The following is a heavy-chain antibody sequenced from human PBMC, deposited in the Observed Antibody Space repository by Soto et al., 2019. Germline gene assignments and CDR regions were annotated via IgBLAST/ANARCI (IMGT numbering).Heavy chain of an antibody. Sequence: GGSLRLSCAASGFTFSNAWMNWVRQAPGKGLEWVGRIKSKTDGGTTDYAAPVKGRFTISRDDSKNTLYLQMNSLKTEDTAVYYCTTDAKLYYDILTGYYKPFDYWGQGTLVTVSS. CDR3: TTDAKLYYDILTGYYKPFDY. CDR2: IKSKTDGGTT. D-gene: IGHD3-9*01. J-gene: IGHJ4*02. CDR1: GFTFSNAW. V-gene: IGHV3-15*07.